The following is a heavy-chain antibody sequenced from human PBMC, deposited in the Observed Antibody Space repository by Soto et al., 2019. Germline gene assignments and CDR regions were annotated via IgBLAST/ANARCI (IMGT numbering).Heavy chain of an antibody. D-gene: IGHD1-20*01. J-gene: IGHJ4*02. V-gene: IGHV3-74*01. Sequence: GGSLGLSCAASGFTFSTSWMHWVRQAPGKGLVWVSRINMDGSSTNYADSVKGRFIISRDNAKNTLYLQMNSLRAEDTAVYYCERNGITGTTGDYWGQGTLVTVSS. CDR3: ERNGITGTTGDY. CDR2: INMDGSST. CDR1: GFTFSTSW.